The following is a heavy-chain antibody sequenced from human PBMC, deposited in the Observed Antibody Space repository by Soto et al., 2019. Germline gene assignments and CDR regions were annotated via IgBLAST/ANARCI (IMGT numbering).Heavy chain of an antibody. D-gene: IGHD3-3*01. V-gene: IGHV3-23*01. Sequence: EVQLLESGGGLGQPGGSLRLSCAASGFTFSSSAMSWVRQAPGKGLEWVSGINNNGANTYYADSVKGRFTISRDNSKNTLYLQMNSLRAEDTAVYYCAKIPITIRLGMDFWGQGTTVTVSS. CDR2: INNNGANT. CDR3: AKIPITIRLGMDF. CDR1: GFTFSSSA. J-gene: IGHJ6*02.